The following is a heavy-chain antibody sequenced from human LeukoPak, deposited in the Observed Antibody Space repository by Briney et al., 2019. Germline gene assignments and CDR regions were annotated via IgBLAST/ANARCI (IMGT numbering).Heavy chain of an antibody. CDR3: ARGVPPHIVVVTAGWFDP. D-gene: IGHD2-21*02. J-gene: IGHJ5*02. Sequence: SETLSLTCTVSGGSIRSYYWSWIRQPAGKGLEWIGRIYTSGSTNYNPSLKSRVTISVDTSKNQFSLKLSSVTAADTAVYYCARGVPPHIVVVTAGWFDPWGQGTLVTVSS. V-gene: IGHV4-4*07. CDR2: IYTSGST. CDR1: GGSIRSYY.